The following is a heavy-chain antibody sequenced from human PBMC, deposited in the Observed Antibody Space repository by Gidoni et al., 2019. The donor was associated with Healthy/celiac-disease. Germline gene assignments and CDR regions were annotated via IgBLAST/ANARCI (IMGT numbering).Heavy chain of an antibody. CDR3: ARGSEYSSSSGVDY. Sequence: QVQLQQWGAGLLKPSETLSLTCAVYGGSFSGYYWSWIRQPPGKGLEWIGEINHSGSTNYNPSLKSRVTISVDTSKNQFSLKLSSVTAADTAVYYCARGSEYSSSSGVDYWGQGTLVTVSS. CDR1: GGSFSGYY. CDR2: INHSGST. V-gene: IGHV4-34*01. D-gene: IGHD6-6*01. J-gene: IGHJ4*02.